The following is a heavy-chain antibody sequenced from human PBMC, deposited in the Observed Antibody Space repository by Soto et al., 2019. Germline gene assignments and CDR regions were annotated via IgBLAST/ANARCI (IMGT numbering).Heavy chain of an antibody. CDR2: IWYDGTKK. Sequence: QVQLVESGGGVVQPGRSLRLSCAASGFMFNNYGMNWVRQAPGKGLEWVAVIWYDGTKKYYADSVKGRCTISRDNSKNTLYLQMNSLRAEDTAVYYCAREKTMVRGVRWDDDAFDVCGQGTMVTVSS. D-gene: IGHD3-10*01. J-gene: IGHJ3*01. CDR1: GFMFNNYG. CDR3: AREKTMVRGVRWDDDAFDV. V-gene: IGHV3-33*01.